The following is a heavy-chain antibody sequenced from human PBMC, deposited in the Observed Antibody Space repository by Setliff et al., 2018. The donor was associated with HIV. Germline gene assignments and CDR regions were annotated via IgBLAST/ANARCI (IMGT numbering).Heavy chain of an antibody. J-gene: IGHJ4*02. CDR1: GGSFSSYY. CDR2: INQSGST. D-gene: IGHD2-2*01. Sequence: PSETLSLTCAVYGGSFSSYYWSWIRQPPGKGLEWIGEINQSGSTKENPSLKSRVTLSIDTSKNQFSLKMRFVTAADMAVYYCAREVSCSSTSCYGFSSSWFFDYWGQGTLVTVSS. CDR3: AREVSCSSTSCYGFSSSWFFDY. V-gene: IGHV4-34*01.